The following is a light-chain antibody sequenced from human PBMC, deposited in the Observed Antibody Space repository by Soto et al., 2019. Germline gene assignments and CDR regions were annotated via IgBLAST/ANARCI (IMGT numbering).Light chain of an antibody. J-gene: IGLJ2*01. CDR2: DVS. Sequence: QSALTQPRSVSGSPGQSVTISCTGTNSDVGGYNYVSWYQQHPDKAPKVMIYDVSKRPSGVPDRFSDSKSGNTASLTISGLQAEDEADYYCCSYAGSNTLVFGGGTKLTVL. CDR3: CSYAGSNTLV. V-gene: IGLV2-11*01. CDR1: NSDVGGYNY.